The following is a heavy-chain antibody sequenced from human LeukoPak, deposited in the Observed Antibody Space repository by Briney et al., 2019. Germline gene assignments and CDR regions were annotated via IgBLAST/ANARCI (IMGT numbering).Heavy chain of an antibody. Sequence: GGSLRLSCVASGFTFSSYAMHWVRQAPRKGLEWVAVISYDGSNKYYADSVKGRFTISRDNSKNTLYLQMNSLRAEDTAVYYCAKSPFFSYAGAFDIWGQGTMVTVSS. D-gene: IGHD2-2*01. CDR3: AKSPFFSYAGAFDI. CDR2: ISYDGSNK. CDR1: GFTFSSYA. V-gene: IGHV3-30-3*02. J-gene: IGHJ3*02.